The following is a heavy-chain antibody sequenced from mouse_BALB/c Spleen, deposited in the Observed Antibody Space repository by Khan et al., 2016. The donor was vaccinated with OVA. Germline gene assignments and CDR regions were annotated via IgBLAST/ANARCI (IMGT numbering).Heavy chain of an antibody. J-gene: IGHJ3*01. D-gene: IGHD3-2*01. Sequence: QIQLVQSGAELVKPGASVKLSCKASGYTFSSYYMYWLKQRPGQGLEWIGEINPSNGGTNFNEKFKSKATLTVDKSSSTAYIQLSSLTSEDSAVYYWTRRGTARATLWFAYWGQGTLVTVSA. CDR1: GYTFSSYY. CDR2: INPSNGGT. CDR3: TRRGTARATLWFAY. V-gene: IGHV1S81*02.